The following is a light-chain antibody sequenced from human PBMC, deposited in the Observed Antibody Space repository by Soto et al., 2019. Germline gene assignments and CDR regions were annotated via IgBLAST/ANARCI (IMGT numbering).Light chain of an antibody. V-gene: IGLV2-14*03. CDR2: DVS. CDR3: NSYTSSSTRV. CDR1: SSDVGASNF. J-gene: IGLJ1*01. Sequence: QSALTQPASVSGSPGQSITISCTGTSSDVGASNFVSWYQQHPNKAPKLMIYDVSNRPSGVSNRFSGSKSGNTASLTISGLQAEDEADYYCNSYTSSSTRVFGTGTKLTVL.